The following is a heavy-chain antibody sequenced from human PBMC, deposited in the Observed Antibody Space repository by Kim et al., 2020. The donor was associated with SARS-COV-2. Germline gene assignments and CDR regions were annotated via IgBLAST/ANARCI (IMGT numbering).Heavy chain of an antibody. J-gene: IGHJ5*02. CDR3: ARDYYDSSGYYNNWFDP. Sequence: VKGPFTSSRRNSKNTMYLQMNSLRAEDTAVYYCARDYYDSSGYYNNWFDPWGQGTLVTVSS. D-gene: IGHD3-22*01. V-gene: IGHV3-30*01.